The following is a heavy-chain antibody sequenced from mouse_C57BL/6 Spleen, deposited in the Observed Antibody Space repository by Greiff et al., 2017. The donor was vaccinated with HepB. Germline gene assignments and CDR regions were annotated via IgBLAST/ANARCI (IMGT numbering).Heavy chain of an antibody. D-gene: IGHD1-1*01. Sequence: DVQLVESGGDLVKPGGSLKLSCAASGFTFSSYGMSWVRQTPDKRLEWVATISSGGSYTYYPDSVKGRFTISRDNAKNTLYLQMSSLKSEDTAMYYCASPYYYGSSLGYWGQGTTLTVSS. CDR3: ASPYYYGSSLGY. J-gene: IGHJ2*01. CDR1: GFTFSSYG. V-gene: IGHV5-6*01. CDR2: ISSGGSYT.